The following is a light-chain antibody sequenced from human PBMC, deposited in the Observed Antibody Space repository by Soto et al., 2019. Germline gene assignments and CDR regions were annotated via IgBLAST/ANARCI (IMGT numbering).Light chain of an antibody. CDR3: QQYNNLPFT. CDR1: QDISYY. Sequence: DIQMTQSPSSLSASVGDRVTITCQASQDISYYLNWYQQKPGKAPRLLIYDAANLETGVPSRFSGSGSGTDFTFTISSLQPEDIATYYCQQYNNLPFTFGPATKVDIK. V-gene: IGKV1-33*01. J-gene: IGKJ3*01. CDR2: DAA.